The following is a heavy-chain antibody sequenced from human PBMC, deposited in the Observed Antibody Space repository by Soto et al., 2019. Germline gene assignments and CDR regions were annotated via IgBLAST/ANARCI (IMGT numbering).Heavy chain of an antibody. V-gene: IGHV4-31*03. CDR3: ARSVDP. Sequence: QVPLQESGPGLVKPSQTLSLTCTVSGGSISRGGSYWSGIRQHPGKGLECIGYIFFSGTTYHKPSLKSRGTISVDTSKNQFSLQLSSVTAADSAVYYCARSVDPWGQGTLVTVSS. CDR2: IFFSGTT. J-gene: IGHJ5*02. CDR1: GGSISRGGSY.